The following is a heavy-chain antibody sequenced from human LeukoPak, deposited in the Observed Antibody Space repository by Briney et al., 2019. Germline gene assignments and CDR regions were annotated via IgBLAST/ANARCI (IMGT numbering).Heavy chain of an antibody. CDR3: AKPRVRSTSCCNFDY. Sequence: PGGSLRLSCVASGFTFNNFAMSWVRQAPGKGLEWVSTLSGSGRGTNYADSVKGRFIISRDNSKNTLYLQMNSLRAEDTAVYYCAKPRVRSTSCCNFDYWGQGTLVTVSS. D-gene: IGHD2-2*01. V-gene: IGHV3-23*01. J-gene: IGHJ4*02. CDR1: GFTFNNFA. CDR2: LSGSGRGT.